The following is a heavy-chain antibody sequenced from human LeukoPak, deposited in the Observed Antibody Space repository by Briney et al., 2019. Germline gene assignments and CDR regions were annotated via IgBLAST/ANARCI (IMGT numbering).Heavy chain of an antibody. CDR2: INAGNGNT. CDR3: AREPTKTTVTTTGLQH. V-gene: IGHV1-3*01. J-gene: IGHJ1*01. CDR1: GYAFTSYA. Sequence: ASVKVSCKASGYAFTSYAMHWVRQALGQRLEWMGWINAGNGNTKYSQKFQGRVTITKDTSASTAYMELSSLRSEDTAVYYCAREPTKTTVTTTGLQHWGQGTLVTVSS. D-gene: IGHD4-17*01.